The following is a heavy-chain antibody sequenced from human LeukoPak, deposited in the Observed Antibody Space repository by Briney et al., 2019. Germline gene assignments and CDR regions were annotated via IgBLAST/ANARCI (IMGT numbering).Heavy chain of an antibody. Sequence: GRSLRLSCAASGFTFDDYAMHWVRQAPGKGLEWVSGISWNSGSIGYADSVKGRFTISRDNAKNSLYLQMNSLRAEDTAVYYCARGEAVAGDYFDYWGQGTLVTVSS. CDR3: ARGEAVAGDYFDY. CDR2: ISWNSGSI. D-gene: IGHD6-19*01. J-gene: IGHJ4*02. V-gene: IGHV3-9*01. CDR1: GFTFDDYA.